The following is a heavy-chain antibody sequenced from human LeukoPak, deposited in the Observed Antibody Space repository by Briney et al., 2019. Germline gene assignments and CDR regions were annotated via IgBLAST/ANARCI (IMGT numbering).Heavy chain of an antibody. V-gene: IGHV4-31*03. CDR2: IYYSGST. CDR1: GGSISSGGYY. D-gene: IGHD3-22*01. CDR3: ARGGYDSSGYYPDY. J-gene: IGHJ4*02. Sequence: PSETLSLTCTVSGGSISSGGYYWSWIRQHPGKGLEWIGYIYYSGSTYYNPSLKSRVTISVDTSKNQFSLKLSSVTAADTAVYYCARGGYDSSGYYPDYWGQGTLVTVSS.